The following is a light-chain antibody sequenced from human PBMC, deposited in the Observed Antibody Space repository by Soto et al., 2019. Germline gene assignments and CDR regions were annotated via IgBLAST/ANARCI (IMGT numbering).Light chain of an antibody. J-gene: IGKJ1*01. V-gene: IGKV3-11*01. CDR3: HQSKCRPRT. CDR2: YMS. CDR1: QYLGSR. Sequence: EILLTQSPSTLSSSPGETAILSFRARQYLGSRLAWYQHKPGQAPRLLIYYMSKSATGIPARSSVSGSGTVFTLTSSRLSPDDFVKYCRHQSKCRPRTFGQGTKVDIK.